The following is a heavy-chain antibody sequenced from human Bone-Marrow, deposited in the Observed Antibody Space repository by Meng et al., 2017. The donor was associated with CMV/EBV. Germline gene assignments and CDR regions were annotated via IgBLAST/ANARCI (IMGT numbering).Heavy chain of an antibody. Sequence: GESLKISCVVSGLTFRTAWMTWIRQAPGKGLEWVGRIKSKGDGGTIDYAAPVQGRFTISRDDSKNTMYLQMNSLKPEDTGVYYCTTDFTCSSTSCYTGGIDDAFDIWGQGTMVTVSS. CDR1: GLTFRTAW. D-gene: IGHD2-2*02. J-gene: IGHJ3*02. CDR3: TTDFTCSSTSCYTGGIDDAFDI. V-gene: IGHV3-15*01. CDR2: IKSKGDGGTI.